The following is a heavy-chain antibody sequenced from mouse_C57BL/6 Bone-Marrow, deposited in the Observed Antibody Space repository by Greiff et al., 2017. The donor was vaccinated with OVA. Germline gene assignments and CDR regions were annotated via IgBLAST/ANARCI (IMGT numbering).Heavy chain of an antibody. V-gene: IGHV1-54*01. CDR3: GGYYGSSGAMDY. Sequence: QVQLQQSGAELVRPGTSVKVSCKASGYAFTNYLIEWVKQRPGQGLEWIGVINPGSGGTNYNEKFKGKATLTADKSSSTAYMQLSSLTSEDSAVYFCGGYYGSSGAMDYWGQGTSVTVSS. D-gene: IGHD1-1*01. J-gene: IGHJ4*01. CDR1: GYAFTNYL. CDR2: INPGSGGT.